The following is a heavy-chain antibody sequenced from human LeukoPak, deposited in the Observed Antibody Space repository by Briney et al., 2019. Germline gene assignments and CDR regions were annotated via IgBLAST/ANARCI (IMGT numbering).Heavy chain of an antibody. CDR1: GFTFRSYW. CDR3: ARDRQILGGGYDY. D-gene: IGHD3-22*01. Sequence: GGSLRLSCAASGFTFRSYWMTWVRQAPGKGLEWVANIKQDGSEKYYVDSVKGRFTISRDNAKNSLYLQMNSLRAEDTAVYYCARDRQILGGGYDYWGQGTLVAVSS. J-gene: IGHJ4*02. CDR2: IKQDGSEK. V-gene: IGHV3-7*04.